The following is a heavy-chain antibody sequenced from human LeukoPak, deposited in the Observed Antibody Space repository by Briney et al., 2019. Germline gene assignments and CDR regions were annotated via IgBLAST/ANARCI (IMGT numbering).Heavy chain of an antibody. Sequence: GGSLRLSCAASGFTVSSNYMSWVRQAPGKGLEWVSVIYSGGSTYYADSVKGRFTISRDDSKNTLYLQMNSLRAEDTAVYYCARDSAAGKWFDPWAREPWSPSPQ. CDR3: ARDSAAGKWFDP. CDR2: IYSGGST. CDR1: GFTVSSNY. J-gene: IGHJ5*02. V-gene: IGHV3-53*01. D-gene: IGHD6-19*01.